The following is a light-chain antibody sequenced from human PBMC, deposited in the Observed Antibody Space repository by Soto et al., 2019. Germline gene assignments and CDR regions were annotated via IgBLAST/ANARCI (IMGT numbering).Light chain of an antibody. CDR3: CSYAGSYTLGV. CDR1: NSDVGGYDH. Sequence: QSVLTQPRSVSGSPGQSVTISCTGSNSDVGGYDHVSWYQQHPGKAPKLMIFDVTKRPSGVPHRFSGSKSGNTASLTISGLQAEDEATYFCCSYAGSYTLGVFGGGTKLTVL. V-gene: IGLV2-11*01. J-gene: IGLJ3*02. CDR2: DVT.